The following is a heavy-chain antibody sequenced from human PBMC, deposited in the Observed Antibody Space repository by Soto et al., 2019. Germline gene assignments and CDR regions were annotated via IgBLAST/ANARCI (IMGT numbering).Heavy chain of an antibody. J-gene: IGHJ4*02. CDR3: AKDRADYGEDYFDY. D-gene: IGHD4-17*01. Sequence: GGSLRLSCAASGFTFSSYGMHWVRQAPGKGLEWVAVISYDGSNKYYADSVKGRFTISRDNSKNTLYLQMNSLRAEDTAVYYCAKDRADYGEDYFDYWGQGTLVTVSS. V-gene: IGHV3-30*18. CDR1: GFTFSSYG. CDR2: ISYDGSNK.